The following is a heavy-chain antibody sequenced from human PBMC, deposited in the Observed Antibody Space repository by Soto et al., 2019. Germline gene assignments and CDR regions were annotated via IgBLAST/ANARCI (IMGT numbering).Heavy chain of an antibody. CDR3: ARTVGYYYGMDV. V-gene: IGHV4-39*01. D-gene: IGHD4-17*01. CDR2: IYYSGST. CDR1: GGSISSSIYY. Sequence: SVTMSLTCTVAGGSISSSIYYWGWIRQPPGKGLEWIGSIYYSGSTYYNPSLKSRVTISVDTSASTAYMELSSLRSEDTAVYYCARTVGYYYGMDVWGQGTTVTVSS. J-gene: IGHJ6*02.